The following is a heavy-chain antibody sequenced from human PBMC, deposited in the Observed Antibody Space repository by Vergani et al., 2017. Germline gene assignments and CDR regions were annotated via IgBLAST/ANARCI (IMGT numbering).Heavy chain of an antibody. CDR1: GGSISSGDYY. CDR2: ISTGGST. D-gene: IGHD3-16*02. Sequence: QVQLRESGPGLVKSSQTLSLICTVSGGSISSGDYYWSRIRQPAGKGLEWIGRISTGGSTSYNPSLKSRVAVSMDTSKNQFSLRLNFVTAADTALYYCARDGSFRWFDPWGQGTLVTVSS. CDR3: ARDGSFRWFDP. V-gene: IGHV4-61*02. J-gene: IGHJ5*02.